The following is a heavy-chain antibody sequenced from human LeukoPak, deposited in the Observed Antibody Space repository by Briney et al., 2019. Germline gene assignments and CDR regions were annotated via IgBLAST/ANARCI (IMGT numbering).Heavy chain of an antibody. Sequence: GGSLRLSCAASGFTFSSYEMNWVRQAPGKGLEWVSYITSSGATIYYADSVKGRFTISRDNAKNSLHLQMTSLRAEDTAVYYCSAMLRSWGQGTLVIVSS. V-gene: IGHV3-48*03. J-gene: IGHJ4*02. CDR3: SAMLRS. CDR2: ITSSGATI. D-gene: IGHD5-18*01. CDR1: GFTFSSYE.